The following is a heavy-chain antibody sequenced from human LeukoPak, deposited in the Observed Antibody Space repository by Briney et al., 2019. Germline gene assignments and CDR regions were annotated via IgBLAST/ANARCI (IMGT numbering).Heavy chain of an antibody. Sequence: ASVKLSCTASGYTFTGYYMHWVRQAPGQGLEWMGRINPNNGGTNYAQKYQVRVTMTRATAISTAYLELSRLRSDDTYVYYCSRVSSVSGDYSRGNDYWGQGTLVTVSS. CDR3: SRVSSVSGDYSRGNDY. D-gene: IGHD4-17*01. CDR2: INPNNGGT. CDR1: GYTFTGYY. V-gene: IGHV1-2*05. J-gene: IGHJ4*02.